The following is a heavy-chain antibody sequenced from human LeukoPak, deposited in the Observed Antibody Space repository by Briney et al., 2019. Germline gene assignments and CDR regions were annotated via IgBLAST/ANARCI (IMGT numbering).Heavy chain of an antibody. V-gene: IGHV1-2*02. J-gene: IGHJ5*02. CDR3: ARGGYDFWSGYSPYNWFDP. D-gene: IGHD3-3*01. CDR1: GYTFTGYY. CDR2: INPNSGGT. Sequence: ASVKVSCKASGYTFTGYYMHWVRQAPGQGLEWMGWINPNSGGTNYAQKFQGRVTMTRGTSISTAYMELSRLRSDDTAVYYCARGGYDFWSGYSPYNWFDPWGQGTLVTVSS.